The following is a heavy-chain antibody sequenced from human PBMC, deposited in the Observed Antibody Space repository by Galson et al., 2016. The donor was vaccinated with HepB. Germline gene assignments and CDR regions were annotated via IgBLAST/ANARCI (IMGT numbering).Heavy chain of an antibody. CDR2: IWYDESNK. CDR3: ARDYYGGNSVVCAY. CDR1: GFTFSSYG. Sequence: SLRLSCAASGFTFSSYGMHWVRQAPGKGLEWVAVIWYDESNKNYADSVKGRFTISRDNSRNTLYLQINSLRAEDTAVYYCARDYYGGNSVVCAYWGQGTLVTVSS. D-gene: IGHD4-23*01. V-gene: IGHV3-33*01. J-gene: IGHJ4*02.